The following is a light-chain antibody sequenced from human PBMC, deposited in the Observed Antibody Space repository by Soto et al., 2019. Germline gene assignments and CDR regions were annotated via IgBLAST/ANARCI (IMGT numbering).Light chain of an antibody. V-gene: IGKV3-11*01. CDR3: QHSSSWPRS. CDR1: QSVGTS. J-gene: IGKJ1*01. CDR2: DAA. Sequence: DIVLTQSPATLSLSPGERATLSCRASQSVGTSLAWYKQQPGQAPRLLIHDAAYRASGIPERFSGSGSGTAFSLAISSLEPDDFAVYYCQHSSSWPRSVGRGTKVEI.